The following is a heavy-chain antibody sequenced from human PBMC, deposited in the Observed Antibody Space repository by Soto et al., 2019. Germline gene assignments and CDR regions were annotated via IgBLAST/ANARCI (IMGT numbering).Heavy chain of an antibody. CDR3: ARPRGIRHRMPYSGIDV. Sequence: QVQLVESGGGVVQPGRSLRLSCAASGFTFSSYAMHWVRQAPGKGLEWVAVISYDVSNKYYADSVKGRFTISRDNSKNTLYLQMNSLRAEDTAVYYCARPRGIRHRMPYSGIDVWGQGTTVTVSS. V-gene: IGHV3-30-3*01. J-gene: IGHJ6*02. CDR2: ISYDVSNK. D-gene: IGHD3-10*01. CDR1: GFTFSSYA.